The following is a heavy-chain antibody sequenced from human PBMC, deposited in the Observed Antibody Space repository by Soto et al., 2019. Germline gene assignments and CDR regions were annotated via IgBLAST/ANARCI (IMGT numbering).Heavy chain of an antibody. J-gene: IGHJ6*02. Sequence: GESLKISCKGSGYSFTSYWISWVRQMPGKGLEWMGRIDPSDSYTNYSPSFQGHVTISADKSISTAYLQWSSLKASDTAMYYCARLWNYLPDNYYYGMDVSGQGTTVTSP. D-gene: IGHD1-7*01. CDR3: ARLWNYLPDNYYYGMDV. CDR1: GYSFTSYW. CDR2: IDPSDSYT. V-gene: IGHV5-10-1*01.